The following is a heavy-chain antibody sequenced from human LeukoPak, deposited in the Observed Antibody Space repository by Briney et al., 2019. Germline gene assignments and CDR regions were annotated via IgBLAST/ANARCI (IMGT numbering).Heavy chain of an antibody. CDR3: ASPHAVDFWSGYSSWYFDL. CDR1: GYSISSGYY. J-gene: IGHJ2*01. CDR2: IYHSGST. Sequence: SETLSLTCAVSGYSISSGYYWGWIRQPPGKGLEWIGSIYHSGSTYYNPSLKSRVTISVDTSKNQFSLKLSSVTAADTAVYYCASPHAVDFWSGYSSWYFDLWGRGTLVTVSS. V-gene: IGHV4-38-2*01. D-gene: IGHD3-3*01.